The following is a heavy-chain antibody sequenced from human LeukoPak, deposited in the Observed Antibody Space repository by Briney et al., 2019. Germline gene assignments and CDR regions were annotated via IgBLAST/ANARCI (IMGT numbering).Heavy chain of an antibody. J-gene: IGHJ4*02. Sequence: GSSVKVSCKASGGTFSSYAISWVRQAPGQGPEWIGGIIPISGTAKYAQKLQGRVTISADMSTGTAYMELSSLRSEDTAVYYCAGSYNRYYAQDYWGQGALVTVSS. CDR1: GGTFSSYA. CDR3: AGSYNRYYAQDY. D-gene: IGHD1-14*01. V-gene: IGHV1-69*06. CDR2: IIPISGTA.